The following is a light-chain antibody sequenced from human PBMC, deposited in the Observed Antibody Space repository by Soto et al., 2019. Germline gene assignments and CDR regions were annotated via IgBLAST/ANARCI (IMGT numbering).Light chain of an antibody. J-gene: IGKJ1*01. CDR1: QGISRW. CDR2: DAS. V-gene: IGKV1-5*01. CDR3: QQYTSYPWT. Sequence: DIQMTQSPSTLSASVGDRVTITCRASQGISRWLAWYQQKPGKAPKLLIYDASSLESGLPSRFSGSGSGTEFTLTISSPQPDDNATYYCQQYTSYPWTFGQGNTVEVK.